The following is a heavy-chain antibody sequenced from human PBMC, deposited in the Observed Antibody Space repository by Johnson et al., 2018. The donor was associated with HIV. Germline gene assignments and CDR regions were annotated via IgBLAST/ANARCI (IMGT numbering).Heavy chain of an antibody. CDR2: VTWNNGYI. V-gene: IGHV3-9*01. CDR1: GFNFENHA. Sequence: VQLVESGGGLEQPGRSLRLSCAASGFNFENHAMHWVRQVPGKGLEWVAGVTWNNGYIGYADSVKGRLPISRDNAKNSLYLQMNSLRAEDTALYYCAIDVYTGNSQGAFDIWGQGTMVTVSS. J-gene: IGHJ3*02. CDR3: AIDVYTGNSQGAFDI. D-gene: IGHD1-26*01.